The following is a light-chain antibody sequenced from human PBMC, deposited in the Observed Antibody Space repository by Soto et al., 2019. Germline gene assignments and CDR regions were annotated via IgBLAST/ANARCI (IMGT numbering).Light chain of an antibody. CDR2: EVS. J-gene: IGLJ3*02. V-gene: IGLV2-14*01. CDR3: SSYTSSWV. CDR1: SSDVGGYNY. Sequence: QSALTQPASVSGSPGQSITISCTGTSSDVGGYNYVSWYQQHPGKAPKLMIYEVSNRPSGVSNRFSGSKSGNTASLIISGLQAEDEADYYCSSYTSSWVFGGGTKVTVL.